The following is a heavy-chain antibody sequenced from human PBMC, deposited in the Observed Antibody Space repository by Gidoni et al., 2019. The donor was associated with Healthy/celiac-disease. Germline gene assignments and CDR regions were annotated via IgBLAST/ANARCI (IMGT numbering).Heavy chain of an antibody. CDR1: GYTFTSYG. CDR3: ARVGSVVTHVPDWYFDL. CDR2: ISAYNGNT. D-gene: IGHD2-15*01. Sequence: QVQLVQSGAEVKKPGAALKVSCKASGYTFTSYGISWVRQAPGQGLEWMGWISAYNGNTNYAQKLQGRVTMTTDTSTSTAYMELRSLRSDDTAVYDCARVGSVVTHVPDWYFDLWGRGTLVTVSS. V-gene: IGHV1-18*01. J-gene: IGHJ2*01.